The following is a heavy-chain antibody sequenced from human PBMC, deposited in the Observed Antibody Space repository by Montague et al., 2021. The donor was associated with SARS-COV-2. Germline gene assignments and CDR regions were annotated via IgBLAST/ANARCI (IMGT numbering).Heavy chain of an antibody. V-gene: IGHV2-70*20. Sequence: ALVKPTQTLTLTCTFSGFSLTTAGMCVSWVRQSPGKAPEWLALINWGDDQYYSTSLKTRLTISKDTSRNQVALTMTNMDPVDTATYYCARMICTSWYREDGFDVWGQGITVTVSS. CDR3: ARMICTSWYREDGFDV. CDR2: INWGDDQ. CDR1: GFSLTTAGMC. J-gene: IGHJ3*01. D-gene: IGHD6-13*01.